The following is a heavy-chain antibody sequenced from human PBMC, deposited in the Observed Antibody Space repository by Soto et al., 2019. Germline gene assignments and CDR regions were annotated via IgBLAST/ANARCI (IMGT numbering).Heavy chain of an antibody. CDR3: ARLHRNSPNCVPLDP. V-gene: IGHV4-39*01. CDR2: IYYSGST. Sequence: SETLSLTCTVSGGSISSSGYYWGWIRQPPGKGLEWIGSIYYSGSTSYNPSLKSRVTMSVDTSKNQLSLKLSSVTAADTAVYYCARLHRNSPNCVPLDPWGQGTLVTVSS. D-gene: IGHD3-16*02. CDR1: GGSISSSGYY. J-gene: IGHJ5*02.